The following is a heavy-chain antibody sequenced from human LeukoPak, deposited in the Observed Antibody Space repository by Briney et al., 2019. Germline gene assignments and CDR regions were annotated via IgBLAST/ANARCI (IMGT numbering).Heavy chain of an antibody. CDR1: GFTFSSYG. V-gene: IGHV3-30*02. CDR2: IRYDGSNK. CDR3: ALAIDCSSTSCYWGDAFDI. J-gene: IGHJ3*02. Sequence: QPGGSLRLSCAASGFTFSSYGMRWVRQAPGKELEWVAFIRYDGSNKYYADSVKGRFTISRDNSKNTLYLQMNSLRAEDTAVYYCALAIDCSSTSCYWGDAFDIWGQGTMVTVSS. D-gene: IGHD2-2*01.